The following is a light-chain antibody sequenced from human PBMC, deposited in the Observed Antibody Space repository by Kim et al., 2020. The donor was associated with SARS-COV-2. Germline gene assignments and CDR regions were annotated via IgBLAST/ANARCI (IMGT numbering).Light chain of an antibody. Sequence: ASSSCRSSQSLLHSNGYNYLDWYLQKPGQSAQLLIYLGSNRASGVPDRFSGSGSGTDFTLKISRVEAEDVGVYYCMQALQTPPFTFGPGTKVDIK. CDR2: LGS. CDR1: QSLLHSNGYNY. V-gene: IGKV2-28*01. CDR3: MQALQTPPFT. J-gene: IGKJ3*01.